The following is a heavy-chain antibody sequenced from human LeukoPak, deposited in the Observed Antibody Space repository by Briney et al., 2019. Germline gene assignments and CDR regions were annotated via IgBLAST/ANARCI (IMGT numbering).Heavy chain of an antibody. D-gene: IGHD5-18*01. CDR3: AKSGYYTAMVTPFDY. V-gene: IGHV3-48*01. CDR1: GFTFSDYS. CDR2: ISSSSNTV. J-gene: IGHJ4*02. Sequence: GGSLRLSCAASGFTFSDYSFNWLRQAPGKGLEWISFISSSSNTVYYADSVKGRFTISRDNSKNTLYLQMNSLRAEDTAVYYCAKSGYYTAMVTPFDYWGQGTLVTVSS.